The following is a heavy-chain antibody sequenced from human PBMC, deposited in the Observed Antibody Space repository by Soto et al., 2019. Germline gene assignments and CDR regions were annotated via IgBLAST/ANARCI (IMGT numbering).Heavy chain of an antibody. J-gene: IGHJ6*03. D-gene: IGHD3-10*01. CDR1: GFIFSDYD. Sequence: GESLKISCAASGFIFSDYDMNWVRQAPGKGLEWVSNIGSSGGTIYYADSVKGRFTISRDNAKNSLYLQMNSLRGEDTAVYYCARDSILYGSTGYMDVWGKGTTVTVSS. CDR3: ARDSILYGSTGYMDV. CDR2: IGSSGGTI. V-gene: IGHV3-11*01.